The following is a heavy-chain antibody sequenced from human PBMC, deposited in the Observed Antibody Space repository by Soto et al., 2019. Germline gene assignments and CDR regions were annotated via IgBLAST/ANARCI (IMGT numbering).Heavy chain of an antibody. Sequence: SETLSLTCTVSGDSMSSSSYYWGWIRQPPGKGLEWIGNIHYSGSTYYNPSLKSRVTISIDTSKNQVSLKVSSVTAADTAVYYCARRSSGRPLDYWGQGTLVTSPQ. D-gene: IGHD1-26*01. CDR1: GDSMSSSSYY. CDR2: IHYSGST. V-gene: IGHV4-39*01. CDR3: ARRSSGRPLDY. J-gene: IGHJ4*02.